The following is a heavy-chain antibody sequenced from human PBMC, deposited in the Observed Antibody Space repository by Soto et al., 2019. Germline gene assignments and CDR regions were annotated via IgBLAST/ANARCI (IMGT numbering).Heavy chain of an antibody. CDR3: AKVSQGQQWLVYQYYFDY. J-gene: IGHJ4*02. D-gene: IGHD6-19*01. Sequence: GGSLRLSCAASGFTFSSYAMSWVRQAPGKGLEWVSAISGSGGSTYYADSVKGRFTISRDNSKNTLYLQMNSLRAEDTAVYYCAKVSQGQQWLVYQYYFDYWGQGTLVTVSS. CDR2: ISGSGGST. V-gene: IGHV3-23*01. CDR1: GFTFSSYA.